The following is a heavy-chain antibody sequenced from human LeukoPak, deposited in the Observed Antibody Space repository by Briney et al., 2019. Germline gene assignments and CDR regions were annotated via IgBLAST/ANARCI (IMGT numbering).Heavy chain of an antibody. CDR1: GFTFSSYS. CDR2: ISSSSSYI. CDR3: ARGQLSHDAFDI. D-gene: IGHD6-13*01. J-gene: IGHJ3*02. V-gene: IGHV3-21*01. Sequence: GGSLRLSCAASGFTFSSYSTNWVRQAPGKGLEWVSSISSSSSYIYYADSVKGRFTISRDNAKNSLYLQMNSLRAEDTAVYYCARGQLSHDAFDIWGQGTMVTVSS.